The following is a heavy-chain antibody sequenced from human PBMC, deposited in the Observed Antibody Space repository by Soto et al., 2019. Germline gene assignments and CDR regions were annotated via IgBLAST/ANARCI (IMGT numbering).Heavy chain of an antibody. Sequence: QVQLQESGPGLVKPSQTLSLTCTVSGGSISSGGYYWSWIRQHPGQGLEWIGYIYYSGSTDYNPSLQRRVTIAVDTSKTQFSLKLSSVTAADTAVYYCASDIVVGRLGAFDIWGQGTMVTVSS. CDR3: ASDIVVGRLGAFDI. D-gene: IGHD2-2*01. CDR1: GGSISSGGYY. V-gene: IGHV4-31*03. CDR2: IYYSGST. J-gene: IGHJ3*02.